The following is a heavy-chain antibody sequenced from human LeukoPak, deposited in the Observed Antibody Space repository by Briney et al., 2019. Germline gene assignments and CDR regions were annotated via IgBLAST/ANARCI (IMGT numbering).Heavy chain of an antibody. CDR2: IHYSGTT. D-gene: IGHD6-19*01. J-gene: IGHJ6*03. CDR1: GGSISGYY. V-gene: IGHV4-59*01. CDR3: AREDRGSGWPYYMDV. Sequence: PSESLSLTCTVSGGSISGYYWSWIRQPPGKGLEWLGYIHYSGTTNYNPYLKSRVTISVDTSKNQFSLKLSSVTAADTAVYYCAREDRGSGWPYYMDVWGKGTTVTVSS.